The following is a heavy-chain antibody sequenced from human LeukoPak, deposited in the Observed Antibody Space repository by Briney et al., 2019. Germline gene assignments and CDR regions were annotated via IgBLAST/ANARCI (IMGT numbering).Heavy chain of an antibody. D-gene: IGHD3-22*01. V-gene: IGHV1-8*01. CDR3: ARGHGLYYYDSSGKEYYFDF. Sequence: ASVKVSCKASGYTFTRYDIHWVRQATGQGLEWMGWMNPNSGNTGYAQKFQGRVTITRNTSISTAYMELSSLRSDDTAVYYCARGHGLYYYDSSGKEYYFDFWGQGTLVTVSS. CDR2: MNPNSGNT. J-gene: IGHJ4*02. CDR1: GYTFTRYD.